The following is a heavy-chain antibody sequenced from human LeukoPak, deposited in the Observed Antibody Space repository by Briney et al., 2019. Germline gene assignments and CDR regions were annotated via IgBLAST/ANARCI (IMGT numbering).Heavy chain of an antibody. D-gene: IGHD3-16*01. J-gene: IGHJ4*02. V-gene: IGHV4-34*01. Sequence: SETLSLTCAVYGGSFSGYYWSWIRQPPGKGLEWIGEINHSGSTNYNPSLKSRVTISVDTSKNQFSLKLSSVTAADTAVYYCARQFGQYDNDWGQGTLVTVSS. CDR2: INHSGST. CDR1: GGSFSGYY. CDR3: ARQFGQYDND.